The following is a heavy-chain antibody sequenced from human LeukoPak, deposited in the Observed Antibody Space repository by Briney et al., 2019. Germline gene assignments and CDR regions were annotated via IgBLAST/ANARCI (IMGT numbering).Heavy chain of an antibody. D-gene: IGHD6-19*01. CDR3: TTSPVPGIDY. V-gene: IGHV3-23*01. CDR2: ISSSGGST. J-gene: IGHJ4*02. CDR1: GFTFSSYA. Sequence: GGSLRLSCAASGFTFSSYAMTWVRQAPGKGLEWVSSISSSGGSTYYADSVRGRFTISRDNSKNTLYLQMNSLRAEDTAIYYCTTSPVPGIDYWGQGIQVTVSS.